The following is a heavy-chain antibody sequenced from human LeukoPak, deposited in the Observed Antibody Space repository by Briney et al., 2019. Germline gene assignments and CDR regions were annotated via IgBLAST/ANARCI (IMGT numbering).Heavy chain of an antibody. CDR2: ITSSSSTI. Sequence: GGSLRLSCAASGFTFDSYSMSWVCQAPGKGLEWVSYITSSSSTIYYPDSVKGRFTISRDNAKNSLYLQMNSLRAEDTAVYYCAKGSQRSYDSSGYYYWGQGTLVTVSS. J-gene: IGHJ4*02. V-gene: IGHV3-48*04. D-gene: IGHD3-22*01. CDR1: GFTFDSYS. CDR3: AKGSQRSYDSSGYYY.